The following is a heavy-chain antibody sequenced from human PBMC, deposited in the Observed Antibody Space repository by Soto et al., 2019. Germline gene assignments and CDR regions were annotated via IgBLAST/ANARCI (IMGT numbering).Heavy chain of an antibody. J-gene: IGHJ6*02. CDR1: GGSISSYY. CDR3: ARGLVEVKKQQLVLYYYGMDV. D-gene: IGHD6-13*01. V-gene: IGHV4-59*01. Sequence: PSETLSLTCTVSGGSISSYYWSWIRQPPGKGLEWIGYIYYSGSTNYNPSLKSRVTISVDTSKNQFSLKLSSVTAADTAVYYCARGLVEVKKQQLVLYYYGMDVWGQGTTVTVSS. CDR2: IYYSGST.